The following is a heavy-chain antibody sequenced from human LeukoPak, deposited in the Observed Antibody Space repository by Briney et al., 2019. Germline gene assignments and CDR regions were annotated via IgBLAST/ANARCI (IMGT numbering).Heavy chain of an antibody. CDR1: GYKFTNYG. Sequence: ASVKVTCKASGYKFTNYGISWVRQATGQGLEWMGWMNPNSGNTGYAQKFQGRVTMTRNTSISTAYMELSSLRSEDTAVYYCARVFSRTVDTAMAIYYYYYMDVWGKGTTVTISS. J-gene: IGHJ6*03. CDR2: MNPNSGNT. CDR3: ARVFSRTVDTAMAIYYYYYMDV. V-gene: IGHV1-8*02. D-gene: IGHD5-18*01.